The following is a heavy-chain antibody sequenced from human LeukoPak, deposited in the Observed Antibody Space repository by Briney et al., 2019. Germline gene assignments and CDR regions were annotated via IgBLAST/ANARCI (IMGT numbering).Heavy chain of an antibody. CDR1: GGSISSYY. J-gene: IGHJ4*02. D-gene: IGHD3-10*01. CDR3: ARGYYYGSGSYFDY. Sequence: PSETLSLTCTVSGGSISSYYWSWIRQPPGKGLEWIGYIYYSGSTNYNPSLKGRVTISVDTSKNQFSLKLSSVTAADTAVYYCARGYYYGSGSYFDYWGQGTLVTVSS. CDR2: IYYSGST. V-gene: IGHV4-59*01.